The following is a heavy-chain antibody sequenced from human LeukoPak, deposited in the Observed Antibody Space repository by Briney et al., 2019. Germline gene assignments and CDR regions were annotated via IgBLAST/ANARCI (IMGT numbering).Heavy chain of an antibody. V-gene: IGHV3-74*01. CDR2: INTDGNTR. CDR1: GFTVSTSW. J-gene: IGHJ4*02. D-gene: IGHD2-21*01. Sequence: PGGSLRLSCATSGFTVSTSWMHWVRQAPGKGLVWVSRINTDGNTRDYADSVKGRFTISRDNAKNTLYLQMNSLRAEDTAVYYCARIPPADYWGQGTLVTVSS. CDR3: ARIPPADY.